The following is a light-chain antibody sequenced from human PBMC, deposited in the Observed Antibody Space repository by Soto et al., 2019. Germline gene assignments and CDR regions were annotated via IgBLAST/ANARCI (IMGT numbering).Light chain of an antibody. V-gene: IGKV3-15*01. CDR3: QQYSDGPPWT. CDR1: ESISTR. CDR2: GAS. J-gene: IGKJ1*01. Sequence: EIVMTQSPATLSVSPGERATLSCWASESISTRLAWYQQKPGQAPRLLIYGASTRATGIPDRFRGSGSGTEFILTISSLQSEDFAVYNCQQYSDGPPWTFGQGTKVEIK.